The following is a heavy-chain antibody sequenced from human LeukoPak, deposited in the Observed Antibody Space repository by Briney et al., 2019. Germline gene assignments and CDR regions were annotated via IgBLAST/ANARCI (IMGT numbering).Heavy chain of an antibody. Sequence: PSETLSLTCGVSGYSISRGYYWAWIRQPPGKGLEWIGTIYHIGSTYYTPSLGSRVTISVDTSKNEFSLKLSSVTAADTAVHYCARDAPYDSSGYYYYYYYYYMDVWGKGTTVTVSS. J-gene: IGHJ6*03. CDR2: IYHIGST. CDR1: GYSISRGYY. V-gene: IGHV4-38-2*02. D-gene: IGHD3-22*01. CDR3: ARDAPYDSSGYYYYYYYYYMDV.